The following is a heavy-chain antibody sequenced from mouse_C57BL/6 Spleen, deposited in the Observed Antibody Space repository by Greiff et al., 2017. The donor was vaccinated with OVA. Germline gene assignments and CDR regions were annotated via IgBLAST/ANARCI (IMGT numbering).Heavy chain of an antibody. V-gene: IGHV1-81*01. Sequence: VPLQQSGAELARPGASVKLSCKASGYTFTSFGISWVKQRTGQGLEWIGEIYPRSGNSYYNEKFKGKATLTADKSSSTAYMERSRLTSEDSAVYVCARSDYDYDGAHGYCDDWGTGTTVTVSA. CDR3: ARSDYDYDGAHGYCDD. D-gene: IGHD2-4*01. J-gene: IGHJ1*03. CDR1: GYTFTSFG. CDR2: IYPRSGNS.